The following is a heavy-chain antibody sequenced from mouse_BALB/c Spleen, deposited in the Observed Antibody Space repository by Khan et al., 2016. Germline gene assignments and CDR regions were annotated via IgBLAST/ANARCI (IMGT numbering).Heavy chain of an antibody. Sequence: VRLQRAGPELVKPGASGKIFCKASGYSFTGYFINWVMQSHGKSLEWIGRINPYNGDTFYNQKFKGKATLTVDKSSRKAHMELRSLASEDSAVYYFAIGFYDYDVFAYWGQGTLVTVSA. CDR3: AIGFYDYDVFAY. CDR2: INPYNGDT. D-gene: IGHD2-4*01. J-gene: IGHJ3*01. V-gene: IGHV1-20*02. CDR1: GYSFTGYF.